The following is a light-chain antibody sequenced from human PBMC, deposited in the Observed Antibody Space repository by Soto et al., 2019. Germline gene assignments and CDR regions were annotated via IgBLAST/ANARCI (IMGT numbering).Light chain of an antibody. CDR3: MQSAHWPWT. Sequence: DVVMTQSPLSLPVPLGQPAAISCKSTQSLILDDGNTYLSWFHQRPGQSPRRLIYTVSNRASGVPDRFSGSWSGTDFTLKISGLEAEDVGVYYCMQSAHWPWTFGPGTKVEI. J-gene: IGKJ1*01. CDR1: QSLILDDGNTY. CDR2: TVS. V-gene: IGKV2-30*02.